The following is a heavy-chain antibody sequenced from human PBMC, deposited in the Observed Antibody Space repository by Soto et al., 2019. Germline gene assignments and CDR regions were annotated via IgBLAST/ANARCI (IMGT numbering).Heavy chain of an antibody. D-gene: IGHD6-13*01. CDR2: ISRDGSDT. CDR3: ARDGGSWSVSYP. CDR1: GFAFNSYA. V-gene: IGHV3-30*04. Sequence: QVQLVESGGGVVQPGRSLRLSCAASGFAFNSYAMHWVRQAPGKGLEWVAVISRDGSDTDYAESVKGRFTISKDDSKNTLYLQMNILKTEDTAVYYCARDGGSWSVSYPWGQGTLVTVS. J-gene: IGHJ5*02.